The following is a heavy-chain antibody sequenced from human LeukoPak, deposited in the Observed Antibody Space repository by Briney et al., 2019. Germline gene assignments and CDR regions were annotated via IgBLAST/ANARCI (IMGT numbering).Heavy chain of an antibody. J-gene: IGHJ6*02. CDR2: IYYSGST. D-gene: IGHD1-14*01. CDR3: ARHGPYTHGMDV. Sequence: SSETLSLTCAVSGGSISSGGYSWSWIRQPPGKGLEWIGYIYYSGSTNYNPSLKSRVTISVDTSKNQFSLKLSSVTAADTAVYYCARHGPYTHGMDVWGQGTTATVSS. CDR1: GGSISSGGYS. V-gene: IGHV4-61*08.